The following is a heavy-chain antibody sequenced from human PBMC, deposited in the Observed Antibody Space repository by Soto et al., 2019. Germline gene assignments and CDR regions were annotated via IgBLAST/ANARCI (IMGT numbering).Heavy chain of an antibody. Sequence: GGSLRLSCAASGFTFSSYAMHWVRQAPGKGLEWVAVISYDGSNKYYADSVKGRFTISRDNSKNTLYLQMNSLRAEDTAVYYCARGQIQLWRNAGDFDYWGQGTLVTVSS. CDR3: ARGQIQLWRNAGDFDY. V-gene: IGHV3-30-3*01. D-gene: IGHD5-18*01. CDR2: ISYDGSNK. J-gene: IGHJ4*02. CDR1: GFTFSSYA.